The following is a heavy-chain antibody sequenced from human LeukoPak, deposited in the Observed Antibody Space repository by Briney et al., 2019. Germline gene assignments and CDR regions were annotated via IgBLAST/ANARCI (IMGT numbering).Heavy chain of an antibody. J-gene: IGHJ6*03. V-gene: IGHV2-70*11. Sequence: SGPALVRPTQTLRLTCTVSGFSLTTSGMCVNWIRQPPGKALEWLARIDWDDDEYYSTSLKTRLTISKDTSKNLVVLTMTNVDPVDTGTYYCARAVGSYVYYMDVWGQGTTVTVSS. CDR3: ARAVGSYVYYMDV. D-gene: IGHD5-18*01. CDR2: IDWDDDE. CDR1: GFSLTTSGMC.